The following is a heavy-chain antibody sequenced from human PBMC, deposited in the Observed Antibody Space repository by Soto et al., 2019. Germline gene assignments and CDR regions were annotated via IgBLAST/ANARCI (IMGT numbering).Heavy chain of an antibody. CDR1: GFTFSSYW. D-gene: IGHD6-13*01. J-gene: IGHJ5*02. CDR3: ARARAAAKSEFYWFDP. CDR2: IKQDGSEK. Sequence: GGSLRLSCAASGFTFSSYWMSWVRQAPGKGLEWVANIKQDGSEKYYVDSVKGRFTISRDNAKNSLYLQMNRLRAEDTAVYYCARARAAAKSEFYWFDPWGQGTLVTVSS. V-gene: IGHV3-7*01.